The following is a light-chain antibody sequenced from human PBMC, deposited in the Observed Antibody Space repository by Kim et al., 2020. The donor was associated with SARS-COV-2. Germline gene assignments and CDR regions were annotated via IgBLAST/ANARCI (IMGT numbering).Light chain of an antibody. CDR1: SLRSYY. CDR3: NSRDSSGNHQV. Sequence: SSELTQDPAVSVALGQTVRITCQGDSLRSYYASWYQQKPGQAPVLVIYGKNNRPSGIPDRFSGYSSGNTASLTITGAQAEDEADYYCNSRDSSGNHQVFGNGTKVTVL. J-gene: IGLJ1*01. V-gene: IGLV3-19*01. CDR2: GKN.